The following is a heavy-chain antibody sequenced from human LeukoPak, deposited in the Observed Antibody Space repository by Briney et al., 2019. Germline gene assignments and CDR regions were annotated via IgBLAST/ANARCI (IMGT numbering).Heavy chain of an antibody. CDR1: GFTFSNAW. CDR3: TTKNTMVRGVTGDY. V-gene: IGHV3-15*01. J-gene: IGHJ4*02. D-gene: IGHD3-10*01. CDR2: IKSKTDGGTT. Sequence: GGSLRLSCAASGFTFSNAWMSWVRQAPGKGLEWVGRIKSKTDGGTTDYAAPVKGRFTISRDDSKNTLYLQMNSLKTEDTAVYYCTTKNTMVRGVTGDYRGQGTLVTVSS.